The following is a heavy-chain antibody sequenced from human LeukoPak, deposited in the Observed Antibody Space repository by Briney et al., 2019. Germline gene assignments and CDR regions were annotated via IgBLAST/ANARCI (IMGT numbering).Heavy chain of an antibody. D-gene: IGHD6-6*01. Sequence: SETLSLTCTVSGGSNSSSSYYWGWIRQPPGKGLEWIGSIYSVSTYYNPSLKGRVTISVDTSKNQFSLILSSVTAADTAVYYCARHGSLAARDWFDPWGQGTLVTVSS. J-gene: IGHJ5*02. CDR3: ARHGSLAARDWFDP. CDR1: GGSNSSSSYY. V-gene: IGHV4-39*01. CDR2: IYSVST.